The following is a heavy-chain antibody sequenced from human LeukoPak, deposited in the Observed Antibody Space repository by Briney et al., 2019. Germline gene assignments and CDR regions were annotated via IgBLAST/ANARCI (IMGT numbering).Heavy chain of an antibody. V-gene: IGHV4-39*01. J-gene: IGHJ4*02. Sequence: PSETLSLTCTVSGGSISTSTYYWAWIRQPPGKGLEWIGSIYYSGSTYYNPSLKSRVTISVDTSKNQFSLKLSSVTAADTAVYYCARRYSYRPWGYFDYWGQGTLVTVSS. CDR3: ARRYSYRPWGYFDY. CDR1: GGSISTSTYY. CDR2: IYYSGST. D-gene: IGHD5-18*01.